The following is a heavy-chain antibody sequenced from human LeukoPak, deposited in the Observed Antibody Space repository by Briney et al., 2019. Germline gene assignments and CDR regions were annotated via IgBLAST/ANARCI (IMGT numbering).Heavy chain of an antibody. Sequence: GGSLRLSCAASGFSFSTYAMSWVRQAPGKGLEWVSGISGSGTRTYYADSVKGRLTISRDNYKNTLYLQMNSLRAEDTAVYYCARDGYGNNYMDVWGKGTTVIVSS. V-gene: IGHV3-23*01. CDR1: GFSFSTYA. J-gene: IGHJ6*03. D-gene: IGHD5-18*01. CDR2: ISGSGTRT. CDR3: ARDGYGNNYMDV.